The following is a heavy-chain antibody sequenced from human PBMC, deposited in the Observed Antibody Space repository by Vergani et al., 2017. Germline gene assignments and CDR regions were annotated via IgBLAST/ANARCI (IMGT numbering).Heavy chain of an antibody. V-gene: IGHV3-11*01. Sequence: QVQLVVSGGGFVNPGGSLTLPCAASGFSFSVHYMTWLRHAPGKGREWVSDFSNSGNTIEYAYCVKGRFSISRDNPKSSLFLQMESLRDEDTAVYYCAGDHRDYNNYPGTFDIWGQGSMVTVSS. CDR2: FSNSGNTI. CDR1: GFSFSVHY. CDR3: AGDHRDYNNYPGTFDI. J-gene: IGHJ3*02. D-gene: IGHD5-24*01.